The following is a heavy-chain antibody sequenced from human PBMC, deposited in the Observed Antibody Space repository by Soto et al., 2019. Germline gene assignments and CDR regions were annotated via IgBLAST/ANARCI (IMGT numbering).Heavy chain of an antibody. V-gene: IGHV3-11*01. J-gene: IGHJ3*02. CDR1: GFTFSDYY. Sequence: PGGSLLLSCASSGFTFSDYYMSWIGQAPGKGLEWVSYISSSGSTIYYADSVKGRFTISRDNAKNSLYLQMNSLRAEDTAVYYCARGMTTVVLSDAFDIWGQGTMVTVSS. D-gene: IGHD4-17*01. CDR2: ISSSGSTI. CDR3: ARGMTTVVLSDAFDI.